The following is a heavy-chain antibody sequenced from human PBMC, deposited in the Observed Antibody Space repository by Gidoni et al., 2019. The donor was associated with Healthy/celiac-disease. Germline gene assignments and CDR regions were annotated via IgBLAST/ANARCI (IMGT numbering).Heavy chain of an antibody. CDR3: ARDRLAARPPYFDY. D-gene: IGHD6-6*01. J-gene: IGHJ4*02. Sequence: EVQLVESGGGLVKPGGALRLSCAASGFTFSSYSMNWVRQAPGKVLEWVSSISSSSSYIYYADSVKGRFTISRDNAKNSLYLQMNSLRAEDTAVYYCARDRLAARPPYFDYWGQGTLVTVSS. CDR1: GFTFSSYS. CDR2: ISSSSSYI. V-gene: IGHV3-21*01.